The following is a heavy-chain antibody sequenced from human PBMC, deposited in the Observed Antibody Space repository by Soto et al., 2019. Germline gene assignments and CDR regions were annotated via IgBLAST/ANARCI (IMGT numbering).Heavy chain of an antibody. J-gene: IGHJ4*02. CDR1: GLTFSNYA. CDR3: AKNQERELPRVIDF. D-gene: IGHD1-7*01. V-gene: IGHV3-23*01. Sequence: EVRLLESGGGLVKPGGCLRLYCATSGLTFSNYAMSWVRQAPGGGLAWVSSMSGSSSTTYYADSVRGRFTISRDRSKNTLYLQMSSLRAEDTALYYCAKNQERELPRVIDFWGQGTLVTVSS. CDR2: MSGSSSTT.